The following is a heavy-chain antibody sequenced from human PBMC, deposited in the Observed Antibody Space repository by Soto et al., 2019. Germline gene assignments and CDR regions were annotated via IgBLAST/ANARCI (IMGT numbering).Heavy chain of an antibody. CDR2: INPGNGNT. CDR1: GYIFTSLA. CDR3: ARDLDAYNSTGY. J-gene: IGHJ4*02. D-gene: IGHD1-1*01. Sequence: SVKVSCKASGYIFTSLAMHWVRQAPGQRLEWMGWINPGNGNTKYSQSFQGRVTITRDTSASTAYMELSSLRSEDTAVYFCARDLDAYNSTGYWGQGTLVTVSS. V-gene: IGHV1-3*01.